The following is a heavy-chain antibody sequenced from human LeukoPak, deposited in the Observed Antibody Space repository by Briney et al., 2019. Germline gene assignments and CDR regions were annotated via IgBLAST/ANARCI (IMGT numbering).Heavy chain of an antibody. CDR3: ARLGSGYSGYFDY. CDR2: INHSGST. CDR1: GGSFSGYY. Sequence: SETLSLTCAVYGGSFSGYYWSWIRQPSGKGLEWIGEINHSGSTNYNPSLKSRVTISVDTSKNQFSLKLSSVTAADTAVYYCARLGSGYSGYFDYWGQGTLVTVSS. V-gene: IGHV4-34*01. J-gene: IGHJ4*02. D-gene: IGHD5-12*01.